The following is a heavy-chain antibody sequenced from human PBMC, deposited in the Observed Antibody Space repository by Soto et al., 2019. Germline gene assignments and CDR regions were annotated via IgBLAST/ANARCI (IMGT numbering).Heavy chain of an antibody. CDR3: TREKRYYNNLTSFYFDN. J-gene: IGHJ4*02. V-gene: IGHV3-72*01. CDR2: IRNKANNYAT. D-gene: IGHD3-10*01. Sequence: EVQLVQSGGGLVQPGGSLRLSCAASGFTFSDYYMDWVRRAPGKGLEWVGRIRNKANNYATEYAASLKGRVIFSRDDSENSLYLQMNSLETEDTAVYWCTREKRYYNNLTSFYFDNWGQGTLVTVSS. CDR1: GFTFSDYY.